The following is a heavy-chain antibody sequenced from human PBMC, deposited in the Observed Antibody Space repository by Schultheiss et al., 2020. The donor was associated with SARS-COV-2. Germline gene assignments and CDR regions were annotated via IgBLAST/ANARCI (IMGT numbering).Heavy chain of an antibody. CDR3: ARVSVYYDRRVAFDI. V-gene: IGHV3-13*01. D-gene: IGHD3-3*01. J-gene: IGHJ3*02. CDR1: GFTFSSYD. CDR2: IGTAGDT. Sequence: GGSLRLSCAASGFTFSSYDMHWVRQATGKGLEWVSAIGTAGDTYYPGSVKGRFTISRENAKNSLYLQMNSLRAGDTAVYYCARVSVYYDRRVAFDIWGQGTMVTVSS.